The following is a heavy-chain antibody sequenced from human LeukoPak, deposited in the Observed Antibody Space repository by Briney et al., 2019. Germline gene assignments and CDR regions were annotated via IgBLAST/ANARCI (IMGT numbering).Heavy chain of an antibody. CDR2: INYSGST. CDR3: ARGYNFDY. J-gene: IGHJ4*02. Sequence: KSSETLSLTCTVSGGSISSSSYYWGWIRQSPGKGLEWIGSINYSGSTYYNPSLKSRVTISVDTSKNQFSLKLSSVTAADTAVYYCARGYNFDYWGQGTLVTVSS. D-gene: IGHD5-24*01. V-gene: IGHV4-39*07. CDR1: GGSISSSSYY.